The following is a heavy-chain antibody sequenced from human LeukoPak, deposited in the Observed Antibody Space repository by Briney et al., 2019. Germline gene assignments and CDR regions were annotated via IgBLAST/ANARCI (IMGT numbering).Heavy chain of an antibody. CDR1: GYSFTSYW. J-gene: IGHJ3*02. Sequence: HGESLKISCKGSGYSFTSYWIGWVRQMPGKGLEWMGIIYPGDSDTRYSPSFQGQVTISADKSISTAYLQWSSLMASDTAMDYCARLPSGYMLDAFDIWGQGTMVTVSS. D-gene: IGHD5-12*01. CDR3: ARLPSGYMLDAFDI. V-gene: IGHV5-51*01. CDR2: IYPGDSDT.